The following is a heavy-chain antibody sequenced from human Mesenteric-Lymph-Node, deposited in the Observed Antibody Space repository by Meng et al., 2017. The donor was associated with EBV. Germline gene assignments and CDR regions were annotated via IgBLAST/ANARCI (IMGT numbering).Heavy chain of an antibody. D-gene: IGHD2-15*01. CDR2: IYWDDDK. V-gene: IGHV2-5*02. Sequence: LKQPGPTLGQPPQTLTLPCTFSGFSLTTSGVGVGWIRQPPGKALEWLALIYWDDDKEFNPSLKNRLTITKDTSKNQVVLTMANMDPVDTATYYCAPWWVGPPGLFDPWGQGTLVTVSS. J-gene: IGHJ5*02. CDR1: GFSLTTSGVG. CDR3: APWWVGPPGLFDP.